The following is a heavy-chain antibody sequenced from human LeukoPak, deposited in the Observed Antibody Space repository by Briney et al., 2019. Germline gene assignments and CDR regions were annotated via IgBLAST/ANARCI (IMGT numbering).Heavy chain of an antibody. CDR2: ISYDGSNK. J-gene: IGHJ4*02. Sequence: VRSMRLSCAASGFTFSSEGMPWVRQAPDKGLEWEAVISYDGSNKYYADSVTGRFTISRDNSKNTLYLQMNSLRAEDTAVYYCAKDSSSVVRGVTFFDYWGQGPLVTVSS. V-gene: IGHV3-30*18. D-gene: IGHD3-10*01. CDR3: AKDSSSVVRGVTFFDY. CDR1: GFTFSSEG.